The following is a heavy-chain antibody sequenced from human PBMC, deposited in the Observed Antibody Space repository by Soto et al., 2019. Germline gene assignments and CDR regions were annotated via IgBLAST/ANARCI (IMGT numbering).Heavy chain of an antibody. D-gene: IGHD6-19*01. CDR2: IYHSGGT. J-gene: IGHJ4*02. CDR1: GGSISSGGFS. Sequence: SETLSLTCAVSGGSISSGGFSCNWIRQPPGKGLEWIGYIYHSGGTYFNPSLKSRVTMSVDRSTNQFSLKLSSVTAADTAVYYCASRVSDYFDYWGQGTPVTVSS. V-gene: IGHV4-30-2*01. CDR3: ASRVSDYFDY.